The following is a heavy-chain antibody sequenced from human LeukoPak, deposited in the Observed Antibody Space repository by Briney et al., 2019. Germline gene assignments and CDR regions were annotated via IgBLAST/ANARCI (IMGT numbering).Heavy chain of an antibody. D-gene: IGHD6-19*01. CDR3: AVAVVGGHDY. J-gene: IGHJ4*02. CDR1: GFTFSSCA. CDR2: ISGSGGST. Sequence: GGSLRLSCAASGFTFSSCAMSWVRQAPGKGLEWVSAISGSGGSTYYADSVKGRFTISRDNSKNPLYLQMNSLRAEDTAVYYCAVAVVGGHDYWGQGTLVTVSS. V-gene: IGHV3-23*01.